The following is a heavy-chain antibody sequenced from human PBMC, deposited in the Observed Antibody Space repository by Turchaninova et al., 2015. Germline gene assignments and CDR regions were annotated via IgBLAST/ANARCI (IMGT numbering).Heavy chain of an antibody. CDR2: RWYDGSKK. J-gene: IGHJ6*02. Sequence: QVQLVESGGGVVQPGRSLRLSCAASGFTFSSYGMHWVRPAPGKGREWVAVRWYDGSKKYYADSIKGRFTISRDNSKNTLYLQMNSLRAEDTAVYYCARDLGIAAAGSSYGMDVWGQGTTVTVSS. CDR1: GFTFSSYG. CDR3: ARDLGIAAAGSSYGMDV. D-gene: IGHD6-13*01. V-gene: IGHV3-33*01.